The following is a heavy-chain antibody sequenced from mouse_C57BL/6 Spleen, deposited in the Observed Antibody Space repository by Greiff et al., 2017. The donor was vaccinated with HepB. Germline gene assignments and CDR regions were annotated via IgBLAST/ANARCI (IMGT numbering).Heavy chain of an antibody. Sequence: EVQLQQSGTVLARPGASVKMSCKTSGYTFTSYWMHWVKQRPGQGLEWIGAIYPGNSDTSYNQKFKGKAKLTAVTSASTAYMELSSLTNEDSAVYYCTEPDYYGSSYDYWGQGTTLTVSS. J-gene: IGHJ2*01. CDR1: GYTFTSYW. CDR3: TEPDYYGSSYDY. V-gene: IGHV1-5*01. CDR2: IYPGNSDT. D-gene: IGHD1-1*01.